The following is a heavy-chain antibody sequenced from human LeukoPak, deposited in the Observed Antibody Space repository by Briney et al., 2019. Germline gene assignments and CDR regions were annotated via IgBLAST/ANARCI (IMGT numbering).Heavy chain of an antibody. D-gene: IGHD3-10*01. CDR2: IYPGDSDT. CDR3: ARGYYYGSGSWHYYYGMDV. V-gene: IGHV5-51*01. Sequence: GESLKISCKGSGYSFTSYWIGWVRQMPGKGLEWMGIIYPGDSDTRYSPPFQGQVTISADKSISTAYLQWSSLKASDTAMYYCARGYYYGSGSWHYYYGMDVWGQGTTVTVSS. CDR1: GYSFTSYW. J-gene: IGHJ6*02.